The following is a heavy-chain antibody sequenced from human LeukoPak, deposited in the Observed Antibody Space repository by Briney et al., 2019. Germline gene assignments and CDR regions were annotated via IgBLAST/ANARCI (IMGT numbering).Heavy chain of an antibody. CDR3: ARLREIPVFGVVTKSTSYFDY. CDR2: ISTSGSII. J-gene: IGHJ4*02. D-gene: IGHD3-3*01. V-gene: IGHV3-11*04. CDR1: GFIFSDYY. Sequence: GGSLRLSCEASGFIFSDYYMSWIRQAPGKGLEWVSYISTSGSIIFYADSVKGRFTISRDNAKNSLYLHMNSLRADDTAVYYCARLREIPVFGVVTKSTSYFDYWGQGTLVTVSS.